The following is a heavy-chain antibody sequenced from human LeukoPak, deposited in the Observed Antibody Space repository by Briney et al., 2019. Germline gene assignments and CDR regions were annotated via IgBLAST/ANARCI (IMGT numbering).Heavy chain of an antibody. CDR3: ARDRGGNSGLGAFDI. CDR2: ISSSGSTI. V-gene: IGHV3-48*03. J-gene: IGHJ3*02. CDR1: VFTYSSYE. D-gene: IGHD4-23*01. Sequence: SLSHGSCVFTYSSYELNGVRQPGARAREGVSYISSSGSTIYYADTVKGRFTISRDNAKNSLYLQMNSLRAEDTAVYYCARDRGGNSGLGAFDIWGQGTMVTVSS.